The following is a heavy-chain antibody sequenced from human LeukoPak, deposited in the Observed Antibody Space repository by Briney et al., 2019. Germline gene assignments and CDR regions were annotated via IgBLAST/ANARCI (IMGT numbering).Heavy chain of an antibody. CDR3: ARGAAVAGGWYFDL. CDR2: IYYSGST. J-gene: IGHJ2*01. V-gene: IGHV4-39*01. D-gene: IGHD6-19*01. Sequence: SETLSLTCTVSGGSISSSSYYWGWIRQPPGKGLEWIGSIYYSGSTYYNPSLKSRVTISVDTSKNQFSLKLSSVTAADTAVYYCARGAAVAGGWYFDLWSRGTLVTVSS. CDR1: GGSISSSSYY.